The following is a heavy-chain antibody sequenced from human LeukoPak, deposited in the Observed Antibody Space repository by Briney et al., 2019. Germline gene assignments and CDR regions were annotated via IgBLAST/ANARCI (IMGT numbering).Heavy chain of an antibody. CDR3: AKAGGYCSGGSCYSTH. D-gene: IGHD2-15*01. V-gene: IGHV3-23*01. CDR2: ISGSGGST. J-gene: IGHJ4*02. Sequence: GGSLRLSCAASGFTFSSYAMSWVRQAPGKGLEWVSAISGSGGSTYYADSVKGRFTISRDNSKNTLYLQMNSPRAEDTAVYYCAKAGGYCSGGSCYSTHWGQGTLVTVSS. CDR1: GFTFSSYA.